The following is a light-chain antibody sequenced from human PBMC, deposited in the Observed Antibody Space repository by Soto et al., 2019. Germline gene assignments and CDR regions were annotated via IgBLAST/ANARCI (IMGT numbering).Light chain of an antibody. CDR1: QSISSW. Sequence: DIPMTQSPSTLSASVGDRVTITCRASQSISSWLAWYQQKPGKAPKLLIYKASSLESGVPSRFSGSGSGTEFTLSISSLQPDDIATYSCQQYNSYWTFGQGTKVQIK. V-gene: IGKV1-5*03. J-gene: IGKJ1*01. CDR2: KAS. CDR3: QQYNSYWT.